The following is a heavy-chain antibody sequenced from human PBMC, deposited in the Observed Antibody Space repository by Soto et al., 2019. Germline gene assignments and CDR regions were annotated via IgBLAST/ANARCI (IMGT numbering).Heavy chain of an antibody. Sequence: LSQTLSLTCVISGDSVSSNSAAWNWIRQSPSRGLEWLGRTYYRSKWYNDYAVSVKSRITINPDTSKNQFSLQLNSVTPEDTAVYYCARDLPGMGSYYYYMDVWGKGTTVTVSS. CDR2: TYYRSKWYN. CDR1: GDSVSSNSAA. V-gene: IGHV6-1*01. CDR3: ARDLPGMGSYYYYMDV. J-gene: IGHJ6*03. D-gene: IGHD1-26*01.